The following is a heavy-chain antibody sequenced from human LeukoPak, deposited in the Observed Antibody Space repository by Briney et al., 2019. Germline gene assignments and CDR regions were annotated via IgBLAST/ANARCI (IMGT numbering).Heavy chain of an antibody. V-gene: IGHV3-9*01. Sequence: GRSLRLSCAASGFTFDDYAMHWVRQAPGKGLEWVSGISCNSGSIGYADSVKGRFTISRDNAKNSLYLQMNSLRAEDTALYYCAKDINYYGSGWGYFDYWGQGTLVTVSS. J-gene: IGHJ4*02. D-gene: IGHD3-10*01. CDR2: ISCNSGSI. CDR3: AKDINYYGSGWGYFDY. CDR1: GFTFDDYA.